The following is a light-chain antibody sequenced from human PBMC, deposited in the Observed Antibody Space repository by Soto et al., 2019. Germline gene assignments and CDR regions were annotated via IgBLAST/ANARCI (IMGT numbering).Light chain of an antibody. Sequence: EIVLTQSPGTLSCSPGERATLSCRASQSVRSSYLAWYQQKPGQAPGLLIYGASSGDTGIPDRFSGGESGTDFTLTVSRLEAAAFAVYYCLQYGSSRLTFGGGTNVAI. CDR3: LQYGSSRLT. CDR1: QSVRSSY. J-gene: IGKJ4*01. V-gene: IGKV3-20*01. CDR2: GAS.